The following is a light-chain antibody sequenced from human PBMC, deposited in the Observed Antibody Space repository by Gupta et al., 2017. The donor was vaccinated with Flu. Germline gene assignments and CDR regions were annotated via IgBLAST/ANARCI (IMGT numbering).Light chain of an antibody. CDR1: QGVDNY. Sequence: SGSRYSRARQGVDNYLAWYQQRPGQVPRLLIYDVSTRALGIPARFSGWGSGTDFTLTISSLEPDDVAVYYCQHRRAAPWTFGQGTKVQIK. V-gene: IGKV3D-11*01. CDR3: QHRRAAPWT. J-gene: IGKJ1*01. CDR2: DVS.